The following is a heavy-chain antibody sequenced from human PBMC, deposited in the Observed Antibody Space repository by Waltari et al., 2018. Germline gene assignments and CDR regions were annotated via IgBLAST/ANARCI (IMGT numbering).Heavy chain of an antibody. D-gene: IGHD6-13*01. CDR3: ARTHSSSWYRDY. CDR2: ISSSSSYI. J-gene: IGHJ4*02. Sequence: EVQLVESGGGLVKPGGSLRLSGAASGFTFSSYRSNGVRQAPGKGLEWVSSISSSSSYIYYADSVKGRFTISRDNAKNSLYLQMNSLRAEDTAVYYCARTHSSSWYRDYWGQGTLVTVSS. V-gene: IGHV3-21*01. CDR1: GFTFSSYR.